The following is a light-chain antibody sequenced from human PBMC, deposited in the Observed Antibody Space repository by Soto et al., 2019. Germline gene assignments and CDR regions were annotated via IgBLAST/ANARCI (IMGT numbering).Light chain of an antibody. CDR3: QVRTNWSIA. CDR2: DAS. J-gene: IGKJ5*01. V-gene: IGKV3-11*01. CDR1: QSVSSY. Sequence: EFVMTQSPATLSLSPGERAALSCRASQSVSSYLAWYQQKPGKAPRLLIYDASNRDTGIPARFSGTGSGTEFTLTINNLQPEDFAVYYCQVRTNWSIAFGRGTRLEIK.